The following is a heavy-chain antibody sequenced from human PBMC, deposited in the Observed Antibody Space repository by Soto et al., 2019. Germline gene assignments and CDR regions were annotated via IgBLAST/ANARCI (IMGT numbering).Heavy chain of an antibody. V-gene: IGHV3-11*01. CDR1: GFTFSDYY. CDR3: AGSTDRYCSGGSCYLDV. Sequence: GGSLRLSCAASGFTFSDYYMSWIRQAPGKGLEWVSYISSSGSTIYYADSVKGRFTISRDNAKNSPYLQMNSLRAEDTAVYYCAGSTDRYCSGGSCYLDVWGKGTTVTVSS. J-gene: IGHJ6*03. D-gene: IGHD2-15*01. CDR2: ISSSGSTI.